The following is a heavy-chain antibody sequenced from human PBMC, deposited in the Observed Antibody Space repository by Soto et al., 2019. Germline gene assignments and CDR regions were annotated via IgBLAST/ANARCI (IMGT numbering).Heavy chain of an antibody. D-gene: IGHD3-10*01. Sequence: EVQLLESGGGLVQPGGSLRLSCAASGFTFSSYAMSWVRQAPGKGLEWVSAISGSGGSTYYADSVKGRFTISRDNSKNTLDLQMNSLRAEDTAVYYCAKRPLLWFGEFTDYWGQGTLVTVSS. J-gene: IGHJ4*02. CDR3: AKRPLLWFGEFTDY. CDR1: GFTFSSYA. V-gene: IGHV3-23*01. CDR2: ISGSGGST.